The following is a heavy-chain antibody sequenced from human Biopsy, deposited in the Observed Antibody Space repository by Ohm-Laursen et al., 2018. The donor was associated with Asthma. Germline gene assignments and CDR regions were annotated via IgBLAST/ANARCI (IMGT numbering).Heavy chain of an antibody. CDR3: VKVRSDWVITESFDY. CDR2: ISWNSATI. CDR1: GFKFDEYT. J-gene: IGHJ4*02. Sequence: SLRLSCAASGFKFDEYTMHWVRQAPGKGLEWVSGISWNSATIGYADSVEGRFTISRDNAKNSVFLHMDSLRPEDTAFYYCVKVRSDWVITESFDYWGQGVLVTVSS. V-gene: IGHV3-9*01. D-gene: IGHD3-22*01.